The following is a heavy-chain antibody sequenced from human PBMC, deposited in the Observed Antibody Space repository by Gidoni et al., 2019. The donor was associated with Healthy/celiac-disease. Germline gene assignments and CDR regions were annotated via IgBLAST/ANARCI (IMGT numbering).Heavy chain of an antibody. CDR3: ARPNYEEGMDV. CDR1: GGSISRYY. J-gene: IGHJ6*02. D-gene: IGHD1-7*01. Sequence: QVQLQESVPGLVKPSETLSLTCTVSGGSISRYYWSWSRQPPGKGLEWIGYIDYSGRTNYNPSLKSRVTISVDTSKNQFSLKLSSVTAADTAVYYCARPNYEEGMDVWGQGTTVTVSS. V-gene: IGHV4-59*01. CDR2: IDYSGRT.